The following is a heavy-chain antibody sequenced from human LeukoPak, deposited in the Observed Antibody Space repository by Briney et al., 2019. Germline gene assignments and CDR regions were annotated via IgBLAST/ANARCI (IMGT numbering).Heavy chain of an antibody. CDR1: GYTFTGYY. V-gene: IGHV1-2*02. CDR2: INPNRGGT. CDR3: ARFDDLWSGYPLPFDY. J-gene: IGHJ4*02. Sequence: ASVKVSCKASGYTFTGYYMHWVRQAPGQGLEWMGWINPNRGGTNYAQKFQGRVTMTRDTSISTAYMELSRLRSDDTAVYYCARFDDLWSGYPLPFDYWGQGTLVTVSS. D-gene: IGHD3-3*01.